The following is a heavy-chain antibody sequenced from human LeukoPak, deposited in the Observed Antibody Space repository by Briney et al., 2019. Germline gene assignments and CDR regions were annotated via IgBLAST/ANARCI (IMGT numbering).Heavy chain of an antibody. V-gene: IGHV4-34*01. D-gene: IGHD3-3*01. J-gene: IGHJ4*02. Sequence: SETLSLTCAVYGGSFSGYYWSWIRQPPGKGLEWIGEINHSGSTNYNPSLKSRVTISVDTSKNQFSLKLSSVTAADTAVYYCARALKYDFWSGYYSYYFDYWGQGTLVTVSS. CDR2: INHSGST. CDR1: GGSFSGYY. CDR3: ARALKYDFWSGYYSYYFDY.